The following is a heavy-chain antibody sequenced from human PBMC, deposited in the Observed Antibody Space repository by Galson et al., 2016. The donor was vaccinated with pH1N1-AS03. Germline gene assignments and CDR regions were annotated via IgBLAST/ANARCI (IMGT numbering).Heavy chain of an antibody. J-gene: IGHJ4*02. CDR2: IQHDESYT. D-gene: IGHD2-15*01. Sequence: SLRLSCAASGFSLTSYGMHWVRQAPGKGLDWVAFIQHDESYTNYAVSVKGRFIISRDSSKNMLYLQMNGVRPEDTAVYYCVKEDGPGGQRDYWGQGTLVTVS. V-gene: IGHV3-30*02. CDR1: GFSLTSYG. CDR3: VKEDGPGGQRDY.